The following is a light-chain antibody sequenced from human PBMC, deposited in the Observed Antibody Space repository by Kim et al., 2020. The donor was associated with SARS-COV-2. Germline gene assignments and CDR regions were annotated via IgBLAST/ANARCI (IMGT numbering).Light chain of an antibody. V-gene: IGKV3-20*01. CDR3: QQYSGASYT. J-gene: IGKJ2*01. Sequence: EIVLTQSPGTLSLSPGERATLSCRASESVSSSHLAWYQQKPGQAPRLLIYGASSRATGIPDRFSGSGSGTDFTLTISRLEPEDFAVYYCQQYSGASYTFGQGTKLEI. CDR2: GAS. CDR1: ESVSSSH.